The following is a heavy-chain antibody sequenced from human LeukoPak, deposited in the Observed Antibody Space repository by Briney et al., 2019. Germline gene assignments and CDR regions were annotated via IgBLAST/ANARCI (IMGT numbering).Heavy chain of an antibody. J-gene: IGHJ6*02. D-gene: IGHD4-23*01. CDR2: ISYSGST. Sequence: SETLSLTCTVSGGSISSYYWSWIRQPPGKGLEWIGYISYSGSTNYNPSLKSRVTISVDTSKNQFSLKLSSVTAADTAVYYCARDQDYGGNHYYYGMDVWGQGTTVTVSS. CDR3: ARDQDYGGNHYYYGMDV. V-gene: IGHV4-59*01. CDR1: GGSISSYY.